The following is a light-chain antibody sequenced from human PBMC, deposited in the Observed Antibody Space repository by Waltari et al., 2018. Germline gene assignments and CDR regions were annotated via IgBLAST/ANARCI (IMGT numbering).Light chain of an antibody. CDR1: QSLVHSDGKTY. Sequence: VVMTQSEHSLHVTVGQPASISCRSSQSLVHSDGKTYWNWFHQRPGQSPRRLIYKASNRDHGVPDRFSGSGAGNDFTLKISRVEAEDGGVYYCMQATHWPLTFGQGTKVEIK. V-gene: IGKV2-30*02. CDR3: MQATHWPLT. CDR2: KAS. J-gene: IGKJ1*01.